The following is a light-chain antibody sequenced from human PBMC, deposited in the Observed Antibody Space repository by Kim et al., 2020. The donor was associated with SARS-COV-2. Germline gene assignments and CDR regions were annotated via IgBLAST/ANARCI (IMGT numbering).Light chain of an antibody. V-gene: IGLV2-23*02. CDR1: SSDFGYFNL. J-gene: IGLJ3*02. CDR2: EVH. CDR3: WSHAGVSWWGV. Sequence: QSALTQPASVSGSPGQSITISCTGTSSDFGYFNLVSWYQQHPGKAPKLILYEVHMRPSGFSDRFSGSKSGNTASLTISGLQAEDEADYYCWSHAGVSWWGVFGGGTQLTVL.